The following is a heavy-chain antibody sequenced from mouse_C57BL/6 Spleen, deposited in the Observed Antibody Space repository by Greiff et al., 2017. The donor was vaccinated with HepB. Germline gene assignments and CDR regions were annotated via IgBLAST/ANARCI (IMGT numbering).Heavy chain of an antibody. CDR1: GYTFTSYW. Sequence: QVQLKEPGAELVMPGASVKLSCKASGYTFTSYWMHWVKQRPGQGLEWIGEIDPSDSYTNYNQKFKGKSTLTVDKSSSTAYMQLSSLTSEDSAVYYCARPHYYGSSYSWFAYWGQGTLVTVSA. V-gene: IGHV1-69*01. CDR2: IDPSDSYT. CDR3: ARPHYYGSSYSWFAY. D-gene: IGHD1-1*01. J-gene: IGHJ3*01.